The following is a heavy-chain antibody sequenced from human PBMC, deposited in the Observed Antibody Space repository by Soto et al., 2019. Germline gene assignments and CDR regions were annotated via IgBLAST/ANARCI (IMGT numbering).Heavy chain of an antibody. CDR3: TKDQGGFDS. D-gene: IGHD3-16*01. Sequence: QVPLVESGGGVVQPGRSLRLSCAASGFTFRDYGMHWVRQAPGKGLEWVALISYDGIKKYYADSVKGRFTISRDNSKNTLYLQMNSLRVEDTAVYYCTKDQGGFDSWGQGTLVTVSS. CDR1: GFTFRDYG. CDR2: ISYDGIKK. J-gene: IGHJ4*02. V-gene: IGHV3-30*18.